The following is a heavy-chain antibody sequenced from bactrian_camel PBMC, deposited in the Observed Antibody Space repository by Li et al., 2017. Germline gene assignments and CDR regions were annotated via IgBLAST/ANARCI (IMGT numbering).Heavy chain of an antibody. Sequence: DVQLVESGGGLVQPGGSLRLSCAASGYTTSNPCMGWFRQAPGKGREVVASIYTGGGSTKYADSVKGRFTVSQDNAKNTLYLQMNSLKPEDTAVYYCVAAGQGWVPSNYWGQGTQVTVS. CDR2: IYTGGGST. CDR1: GYTTSNPC. J-gene: IGHJ4*01. V-gene: IGHV3S31*01. CDR3: VAAGQGWVPSNY. D-gene: IGHD5*01.